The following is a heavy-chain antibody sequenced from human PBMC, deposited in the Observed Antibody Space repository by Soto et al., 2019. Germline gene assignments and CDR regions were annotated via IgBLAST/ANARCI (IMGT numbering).Heavy chain of an antibody. D-gene: IGHD6-13*01. V-gene: IGHV3-23*01. J-gene: IGHJ4*02. CDR2: MSGSGGST. Sequence: EVQLLESGGGLVQPGGSLRLSCAASGFTFSSYAMSWVRQTPGKGLEWVSAMSGSGGSTYYADSVKGRFTISRDNSKKTLYLQMNSLRAEETAVYYCAYSSTHLDYWGQGTLVTVYS. CDR1: GFTFSSYA. CDR3: AYSSTHLDY.